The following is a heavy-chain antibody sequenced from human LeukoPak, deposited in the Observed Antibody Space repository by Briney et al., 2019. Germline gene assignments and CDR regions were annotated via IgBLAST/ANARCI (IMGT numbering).Heavy chain of an antibody. CDR1: EYTFTTYY. CDR3: ASGSDRSGSPLDY. V-gene: IGHV1-46*01. J-gene: IGHJ4*02. Sequence: ASVKVSCKASEYTFTTYYMHWVRQAPGQGLEWMGIINPSVGGTTYAQKLQGRVTMTRDTSTSTAYMELRSLRSEDTAVYYCASGSDRSGSPLDYWGQGTLVTVSS. D-gene: IGHD3-3*01. CDR2: INPSVGGT.